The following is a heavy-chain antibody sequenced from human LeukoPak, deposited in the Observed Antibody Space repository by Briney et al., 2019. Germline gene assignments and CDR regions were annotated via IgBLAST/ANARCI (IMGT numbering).Heavy chain of an antibody. CDR3: ARHSTGGQYWYFDL. V-gene: IGHV4-59*08. Sequence: SVTLSLTCTVSGGSFSSHYWSWIRQPPGKGLEWIAYIYYSGSTNYNPSLKSRVTISVDTSKSQFSLRLSSVTAADTAVYYCARHSTGGQYWYFDLWGRGTLVTVSS. D-gene: IGHD3-16*01. CDR2: IYYSGST. CDR1: GGSFSSHY. J-gene: IGHJ2*01.